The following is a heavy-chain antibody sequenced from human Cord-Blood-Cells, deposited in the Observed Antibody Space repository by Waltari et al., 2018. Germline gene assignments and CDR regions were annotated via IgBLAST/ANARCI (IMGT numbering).Heavy chain of an antibody. Sequence: QVLLVQSGAEVKHPGHSVKASCTVSGYTHTVLSMHWVRQSPGKGLEWMGGFDPEDGETIYAQKFQGRVTMTEDTSTDTAYMELSSLRSEDTAVYYCASLEACDIWGQGTMVTVSS. V-gene: IGHV1-24*01. CDR1: GYTHTVLS. CDR2: FDPEDGET. J-gene: IGHJ3*02. CDR3: ASLEACDI.